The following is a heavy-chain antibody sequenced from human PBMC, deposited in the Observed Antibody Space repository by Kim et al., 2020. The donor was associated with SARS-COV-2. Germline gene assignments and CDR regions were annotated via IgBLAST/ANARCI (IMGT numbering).Heavy chain of an antibody. V-gene: IGHV3-30*04. Sequence: GGSLRLSCAASGFNFNIYAMHWVRQAPGKGLEWVTVISSGGINEYFADSVKGRFTISRDTSKNTLYLQMDSLRLDDTAVYYCARGQFGSGTFYDPLFDFWGQGTLLPVST. CDR2: ISSGGINE. J-gene: IGHJ4*02. CDR1: GFNFNIYA. D-gene: IGHD3-10*01. CDR3: ARGQFGSGTFYDPLFDF.